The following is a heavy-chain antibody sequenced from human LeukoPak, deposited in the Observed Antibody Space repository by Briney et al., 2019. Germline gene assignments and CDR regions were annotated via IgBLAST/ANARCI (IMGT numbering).Heavy chain of an antibody. Sequence: GRSLRLSCAASGFTFSSNAMQWVRQAPGKGLEWVAVIWYDGSAKNYADSVKGRFTISRDNSKNTLDLQMNSLRAEDTAVYYCAKDASSYSGSYFDSWGQGTLVTVSS. J-gene: IGHJ4*02. CDR3: AKDASSYSGSYFDS. V-gene: IGHV3-33*06. CDR1: GFTFSSNA. CDR2: IWYDGSAK. D-gene: IGHD1-26*01.